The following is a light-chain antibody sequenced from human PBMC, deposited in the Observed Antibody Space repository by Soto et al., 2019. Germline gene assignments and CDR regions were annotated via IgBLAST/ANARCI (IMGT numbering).Light chain of an antibody. CDR3: LSYADTAYV. Sequence: QSALPQPPSASGSPGQSVTISCAGTSSDVGGYNYVSWYQQYPGKVPKLMIYEVSERPSGVPDRFSGSKSGNTAFLTVSGLQAEDEADYYCLSYADTAYVFGTGTRSPS. CDR1: SSDVGGYNY. CDR2: EVS. J-gene: IGLJ1*01. V-gene: IGLV2-8*01.